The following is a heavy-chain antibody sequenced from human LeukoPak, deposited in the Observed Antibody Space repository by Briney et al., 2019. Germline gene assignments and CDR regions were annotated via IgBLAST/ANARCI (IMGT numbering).Heavy chain of an antibody. CDR3: ARDRWGYSYGGD. CDR2: ISSSSSYI. Sequence: GGSLRLSCAASGFTFSSYSMNWVRQAPGKGLEWVSSISSSSSYIYYADSVKGRFTISRDNAKNSLYLQMNSLRAEDPALYYCARDRWGYSYGGDWGQGTLVTVSS. D-gene: IGHD5-18*01. J-gene: IGHJ4*02. V-gene: IGHV3-21*01. CDR1: GFTFSSYS.